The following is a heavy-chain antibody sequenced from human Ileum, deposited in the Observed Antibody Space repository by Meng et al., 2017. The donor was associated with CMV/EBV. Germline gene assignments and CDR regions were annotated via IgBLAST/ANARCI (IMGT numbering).Heavy chain of an antibody. CDR3: AGETGLPNGMDV. Sequence: GESLKISCTASEFTVSESYMNWVRQAPGKGLEWVSVIYFGGTTKYADSVKGRFTISRDNSKNTLFLQMNSLRAEDTAVYYCAGETGLPNGMDVWGQGTTVTVSS. D-gene: IGHD4-11*01. V-gene: IGHV3-53*01. CDR2: IYFGGTT. J-gene: IGHJ6*02. CDR1: EFTVSESY.